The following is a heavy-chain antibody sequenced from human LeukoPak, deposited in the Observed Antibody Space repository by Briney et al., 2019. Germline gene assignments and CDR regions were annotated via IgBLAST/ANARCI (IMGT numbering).Heavy chain of an antibody. CDR2: ISWNSGSI. CDR3: AKGWIQLWLPRFDY. D-gene: IGHD5-18*01. Sequence: GGSLRLSCAASGFTFDDYAMHWVRQAPGKGLEWVSGISWNSGSIGYADSVKGRFTISRDNAKNSLYLQMNSLRAEDTALYYCAKGWIQLWLPRFDYWGQGTLVTVSS. J-gene: IGHJ4*02. V-gene: IGHV3-9*01. CDR1: GFTFDDYA.